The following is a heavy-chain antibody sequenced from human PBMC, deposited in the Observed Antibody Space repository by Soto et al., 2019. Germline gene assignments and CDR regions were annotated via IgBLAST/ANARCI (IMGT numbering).Heavy chain of an antibody. CDR3: ARDKRDGYNYFDY. CDR2: IYYSGST. D-gene: IGHD5-12*01. V-gene: IGHV4-59*01. J-gene: IGHJ4*02. CDR1: GGSISSFD. Sequence: PSETLSLTCTVSGGSISSFDWSWIGQPPGKGLEWIGYIYYSGSTNYNPSLKSRVTISVDTSKNQFSLKPSSVTAADTAVYYCARDKRDGYNYFDYWGQGTLVTVSS.